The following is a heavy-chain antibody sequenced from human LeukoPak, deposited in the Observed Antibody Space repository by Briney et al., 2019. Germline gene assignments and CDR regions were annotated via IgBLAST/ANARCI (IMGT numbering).Heavy chain of an antibody. D-gene: IGHD7-27*01. V-gene: IGHV3-15*01. CDR2: IKSKTDGGTT. CDR1: GFTFSNAW. J-gene: IGHJ4*02. Sequence: PGGSLRLSCAASGFTFSNAWMSWVRQAPGKGLEWVSRIKSKTDGGTTHYAAPVKGRFTISRDDSNDTLYLQMNSLKTEDTAVYYCSTDILETNWGGYWGQGTLVTVSS. CDR3: STDILETNWGGY.